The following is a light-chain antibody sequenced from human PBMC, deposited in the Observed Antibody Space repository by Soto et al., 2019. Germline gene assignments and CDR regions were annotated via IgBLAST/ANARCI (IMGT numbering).Light chain of an antibody. CDR1: QSISNNY. CDR3: HQYSRSPPT. CDR2: GAS. V-gene: IGKV3-20*01. J-gene: IGKJ5*01. Sequence: ETVLTQSPGTASLSPGERATLSCRASQSISNNYLAWYQRKPGQAPRLLIYGASSRATGIPDRFSGSGSGTDFTLTISRLEPEDFTVYYCHQYSRSPPTFGQGTRLEIK.